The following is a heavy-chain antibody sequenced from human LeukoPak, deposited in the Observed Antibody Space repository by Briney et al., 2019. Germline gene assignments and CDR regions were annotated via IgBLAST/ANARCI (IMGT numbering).Heavy chain of an antibody. V-gene: IGHV1-2*02. CDR1: GYIFTAYY. Sequence: ASVKVSCKASGYIFTAYYLHWARQAPGKGLEWMGWINPNSGDTSYAQKFQGRVTLTSDTSINTAYMELSSLRFDDTAVYYCAREALDYYDSSGYYNDAFDIWGQGTMVTVSS. J-gene: IGHJ3*02. CDR2: INPNSGDT. CDR3: AREALDYYDSSGYYNDAFDI. D-gene: IGHD3-22*01.